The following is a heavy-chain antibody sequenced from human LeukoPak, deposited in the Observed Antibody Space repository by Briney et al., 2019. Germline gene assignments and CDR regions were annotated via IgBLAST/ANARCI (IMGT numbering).Heavy chain of an antibody. CDR3: ARHARRITFGGVIVYFDY. J-gene: IGHJ4*02. D-gene: IGHD3-16*02. CDR1: GGSFSGYY. Sequence: SETLSLTCAVYGGSFSGYYWSWIRQPPAKGLEWIGEIHHSGSTNYNPSLKSRVTISVDTSKNQFSLKLSSVTAADTAVYYCARHARRITFGGVIVYFDYWGQGTLVTVSS. V-gene: IGHV4-34*01. CDR2: IHHSGST.